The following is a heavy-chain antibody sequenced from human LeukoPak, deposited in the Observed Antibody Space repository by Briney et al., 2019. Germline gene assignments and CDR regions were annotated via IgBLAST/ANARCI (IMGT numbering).Heavy chain of an antibody. CDR2: ISSSSSYI. CDR1: GFTVSSNS. CDR3: ARAITNYGYIFDC. V-gene: IGHV3-21*01. J-gene: IGHJ4*02. Sequence: GGSLRLSCTVSGFTVSSNSMNWVRQAPGKGLEWVSSISSSSSYIYYADSVKGRFTISRDNAKNSLYLQMNSLRAEDTAVYYCARAITNYGYIFDCWGQGTLVTVSS. D-gene: IGHD5-18*01.